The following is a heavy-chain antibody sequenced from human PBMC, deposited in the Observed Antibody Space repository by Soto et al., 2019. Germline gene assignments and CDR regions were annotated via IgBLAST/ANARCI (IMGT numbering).Heavy chain of an antibody. V-gene: IGHV1-3*01. CDR3: AREPPRTGYYYGLDV. J-gene: IGHJ6*02. CDR1: GYTFTSDA. D-gene: IGHD2-2*01. Sequence: ASVKVSCKASGYTFTSDAMHWVRQAPGQRLEWMGWINAGNGHTKYSQKFQGRVTITRDTSATTAYMELRSLRSEDTAVYYCAREPPRTGYYYGLDVWGQGTTVTVSS. CDR2: INAGNGHT.